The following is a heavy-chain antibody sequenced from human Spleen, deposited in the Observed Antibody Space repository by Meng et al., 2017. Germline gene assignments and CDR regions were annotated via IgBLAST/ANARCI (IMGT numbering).Heavy chain of an antibody. CDR3: VRNEGYSFGA. V-gene: IGHV4-4*02. J-gene: IGHJ5*02. CDR2: ISQGSGRT. Sequence: QVQLQGSGPGLVKPSGTLARTCAVSGDSISSRDWWSWVRQPPGKGLEWIGEISQGSGRTNYNPSLKSRVTISLDKSKNQFSLNVNSVTAADTAVYYCVRNEGYSFGAWGQGTLVTVSS. CDR1: GDSISSRDW. D-gene: IGHD2-21*01.